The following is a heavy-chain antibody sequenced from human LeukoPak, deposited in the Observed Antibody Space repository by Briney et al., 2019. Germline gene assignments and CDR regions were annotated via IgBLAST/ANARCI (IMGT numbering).Heavy chain of an antibody. V-gene: IGHV4-59*01. J-gene: IGHJ5*02. Sequence: SETHSLTCTVSGGSISSYYWSWFRQPPGKRLEWIGYIYYSGITNYNPSLNSRVTISVDTSKNQFSLKLSSVTAADTAVYYCAGGPPTMAAPPSSWGQGT. CDR3: AGGPPTMAAPPSS. CDR1: GGSISSYY. CDR2: IYYSGIT. D-gene: IGHD2-15*01.